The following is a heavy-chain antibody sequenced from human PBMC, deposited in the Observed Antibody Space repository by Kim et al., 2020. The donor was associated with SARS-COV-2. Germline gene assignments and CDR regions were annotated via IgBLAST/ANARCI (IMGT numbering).Heavy chain of an antibody. J-gene: IGHJ4*02. D-gene: IGHD3-22*01. Sequence: YRPSVQGQVTISADKSISTAYLQWSSLKASDTAMYYCARHRDYDSSFPDYWGQGTLVTVSP. CDR3: ARHRDYDSSFPDY. V-gene: IGHV5-51*01.